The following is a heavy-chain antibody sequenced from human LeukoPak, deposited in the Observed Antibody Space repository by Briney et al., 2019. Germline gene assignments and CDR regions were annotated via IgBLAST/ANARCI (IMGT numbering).Heavy chain of an antibody. Sequence: LSLTCAVYGGSFSGYYWSWIRQPPGKGLEWVSYISSSSSAIYYADSVKGRFTISRDNAKNSLYLQMNGLRDEDTAVYNCAREMTTADGYYYYYMDVWGKGTTVTVSS. J-gene: IGHJ6*03. CDR3: AREMTTADGYYYYYMDV. V-gene: IGHV3-11*04. D-gene: IGHD4-17*01. CDR2: ISSSSSAI. CDR1: GGSFSGYY.